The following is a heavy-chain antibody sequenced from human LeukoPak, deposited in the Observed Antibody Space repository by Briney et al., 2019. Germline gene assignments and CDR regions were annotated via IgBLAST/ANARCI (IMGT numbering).Heavy chain of an antibody. V-gene: IGHV3-21*01. J-gene: IGHJ4*02. Sequence: GRSLRLSCAASGFTFSRYNMDWVRQAPGKGLEWVSSITSSSNYIYYADSVKGRFTISRDNAKNSLYLQMNSLRADDTAVYYCAMAHHEQWLAHPFDYWGQGILVTVSS. CDR3: AMAHHEQWLAHPFDY. CDR2: ITSSSNYI. D-gene: IGHD6-19*01. CDR1: GFTFSRYN.